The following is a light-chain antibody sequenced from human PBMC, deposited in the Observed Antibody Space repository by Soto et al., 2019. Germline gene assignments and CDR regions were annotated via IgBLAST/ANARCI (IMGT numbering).Light chain of an antibody. CDR2: GAS. V-gene: IGKV1-5*01. Sequence: DIQMTHSPPTLSASVGDRVTITCRASQSIRNYLAWYQQMPGKAPKLLIYGASSLQSGVPSRFSGSGSGTEFTLTISSLQPDDFATYFCQHHNSYSQTFGQGTKVDIK. CDR1: QSIRNY. J-gene: IGKJ1*01. CDR3: QHHNSYSQT.